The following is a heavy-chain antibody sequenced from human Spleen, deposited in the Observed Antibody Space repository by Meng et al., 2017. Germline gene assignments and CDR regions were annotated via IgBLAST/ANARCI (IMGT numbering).Heavy chain of an antibody. CDR2: VRGKAYGGTT. D-gene: IGHD3-10*01. CDR3: IREEDMVRGGVHCYHGMDV. J-gene: IGHJ6*02. V-gene: IGHV3-49*04. Sequence: GESLKISCTASGFTFGDYAMSWVRQAPGKGLEWVGFVRGKAYGGTTEYAASVKGRFTISRDDSKSIAYLQMNSLKTEDTAVYYCIREEDMVRGGVHCYHGMDVWGQGTMVTVSS. CDR1: GFTFGDYA.